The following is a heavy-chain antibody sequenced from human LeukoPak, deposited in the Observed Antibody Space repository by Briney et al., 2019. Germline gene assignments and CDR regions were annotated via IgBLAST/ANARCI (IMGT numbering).Heavy chain of an antibody. CDR1: GFTFSSYA. D-gene: IGHD2-2*01. J-gene: IGHJ4*02. CDR3: ARSGCSSTSCSPEY. V-gene: IGHV3-30-3*01. CDR2: ISNDGSNK. Sequence: GGSLRLSCAASGFTFSSYAMYWVRQTPGKGLEWVTVISNDGSNKYYADSVKGRFTVSSDNSRNTLFLEMNSLRTEDTSVYYCARSGCSSTSCSPEYWGQGTLVSVSS.